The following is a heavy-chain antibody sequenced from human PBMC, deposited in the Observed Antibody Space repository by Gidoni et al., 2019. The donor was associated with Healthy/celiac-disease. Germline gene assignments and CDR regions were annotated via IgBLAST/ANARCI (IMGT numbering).Heavy chain of an antibody. CDR2: IYHSGST. Sequence: QVQLQESGPGLVKPSETLSLTCAVSVYSIRSGYYWGWIRQPPGKGLEWIGSIYHSGSTYYNPSLKSRVTMSVDTSKNQFSLKLNSVTAADTAVYYCARLTAMAYPGDYWGQGTLVTVSS. J-gene: IGHJ4*02. CDR3: ARLTAMAYPGDY. D-gene: IGHD5-18*01. V-gene: IGHV4-38-2*01. CDR1: VYSIRSGYY.